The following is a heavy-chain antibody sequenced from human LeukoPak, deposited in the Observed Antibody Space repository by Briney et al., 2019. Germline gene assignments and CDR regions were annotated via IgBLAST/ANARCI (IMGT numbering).Heavy chain of an antibody. CDR1: GYSFTSYW. CDR2: IYPGDSDT. CDR3: ARSTYYYDSIDYLFFDY. V-gene: IGHV5-51*01. J-gene: IGHJ4*02. Sequence: GESLKTSCMGSGYSFTSYWICWVRQMPGKGLEWMGIIYPGDSDTRYSPSFQGQVTISADKSISTAYLQWSSLKASEPALYYCARSTYYYDSIDYLFFDYWGQGTLVTVSS. D-gene: IGHD3-22*01.